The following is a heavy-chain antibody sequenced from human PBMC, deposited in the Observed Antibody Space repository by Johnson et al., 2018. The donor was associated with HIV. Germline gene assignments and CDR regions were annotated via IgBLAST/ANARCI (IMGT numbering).Heavy chain of an antibody. J-gene: IGHJ3*02. D-gene: IGHD1-26*01. V-gene: IGHV3-30*04. CDR3: ARYRGGGSYNQNAFDI. CDR2: ISYDGSNK. Sequence: QMQLVESGGGVVQPGRSLRLSCAASGFTFSSYAMHWVRQAPGKGLEWVAVISYDGSNKYSADSVKGRFTISRDNSKNTLYLQMNSLRAEDTAVYYCARYRGGGSYNQNAFDIWGQGTMVTVSS. CDR1: GFTFSSYA.